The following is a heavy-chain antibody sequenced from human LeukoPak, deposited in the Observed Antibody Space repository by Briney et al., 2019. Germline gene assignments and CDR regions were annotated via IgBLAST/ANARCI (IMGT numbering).Heavy chain of an antibody. J-gene: IGHJ4*02. Sequence: SVKVSCKASGGTFSSYAISWVRQAPGQGLEWMGRIIPIFGIANYAQKFQGRVTITADKSTSTAYMVLSSLRSEDTAVYYCASFTMVRGVKGYFDYWGQGTLVTVSS. CDR3: ASFTMVRGVKGYFDY. CDR2: IIPIFGIA. V-gene: IGHV1-69*04. CDR1: GGTFSSYA. D-gene: IGHD3-10*01.